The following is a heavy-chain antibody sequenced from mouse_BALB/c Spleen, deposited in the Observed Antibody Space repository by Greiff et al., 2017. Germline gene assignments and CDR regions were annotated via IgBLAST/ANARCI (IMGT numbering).Heavy chain of an antibody. V-gene: IGHV5-4*02. CDR3: ARDALNYYGSSPFAY. CDR2: ISDGGSYT. Sequence: EVKLVESGGGLVKPGGSLKLSCAASGFTFSDYYMYWVRQTPEKRLEWVATISDGGSYTYYPDSVKGRFTISRDNAKNNLYLQMSSLKSEDTAMYYCARDALNYYGSSPFAYWGQGTLVTVSA. CDR1: GFTFSDYY. J-gene: IGHJ3*01. D-gene: IGHD1-1*01.